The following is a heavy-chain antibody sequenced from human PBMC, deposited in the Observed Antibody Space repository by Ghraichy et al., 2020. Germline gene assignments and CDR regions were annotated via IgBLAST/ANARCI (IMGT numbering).Heavy chain of an antibody. D-gene: IGHD2/OR15-2a*01. J-gene: IGHJ3*02. CDR3: ASSGGLLFLGAFDI. Sequence: SETLSLTCAVYGGSFSGYYWSWIRQPPGKGLEWIGEINHSGSTNYNPSLKSRVTISVDTSKNQFSLKLSSVTAADTAVYYCASSGGLLFLGAFDIWGQGTMVTVSS. CDR1: GGSFSGYY. V-gene: IGHV4-34*01. CDR2: INHSGST.